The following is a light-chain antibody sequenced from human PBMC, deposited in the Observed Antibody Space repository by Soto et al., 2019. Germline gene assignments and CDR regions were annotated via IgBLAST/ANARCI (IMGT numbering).Light chain of an antibody. Sequence: EIVLTQSPGTLSLSPGERATLPCRASQNITNNYVAWYQHKPGQAPRLLIYGASSRATGIPVRFSASGSGTDFTLTISRLEPEDFAVYYCQQHGNSPRTFGQGTKVDIK. CDR3: QQHGNSPRT. CDR2: GAS. CDR1: QNITNNY. J-gene: IGKJ1*01. V-gene: IGKV3-20*01.